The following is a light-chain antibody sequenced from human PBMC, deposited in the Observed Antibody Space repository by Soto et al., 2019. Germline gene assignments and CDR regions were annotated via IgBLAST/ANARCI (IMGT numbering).Light chain of an antibody. CDR2: DVS. Sequence: ETVMTQSPATLSVSPGERATLSCRASQNIRSNLAWYQQKPGQAPRLLIYDVSTRATDIPARFSGSGSATEFTLTISSLQSEDFAVYYCQQYNTWPPVAFGQGTKLEIK. V-gene: IGKV3-15*01. CDR3: QQYNTWPPVA. J-gene: IGKJ2*01. CDR1: QNIRSN.